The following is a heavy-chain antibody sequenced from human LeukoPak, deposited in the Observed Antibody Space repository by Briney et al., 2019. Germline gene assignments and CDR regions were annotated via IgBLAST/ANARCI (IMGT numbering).Heavy chain of an antibody. CDR2: ISGGGDMT. CDR1: GFTFSSYA. CDR3: ARGYCTSTNCNNWFDP. Sequence: GGSLRLSCAASGFTFSSYAMSWVRQGPGEWLEWVSAISGGGDMTYYTDSVKGWFTTSRDNSRNVLYLQMNSLRADHAAIYYCARGYCTSTNCNNWFDPWGQGALVTVSS. J-gene: IGHJ5*02. V-gene: IGHV3-23*01. D-gene: IGHD2-2*01.